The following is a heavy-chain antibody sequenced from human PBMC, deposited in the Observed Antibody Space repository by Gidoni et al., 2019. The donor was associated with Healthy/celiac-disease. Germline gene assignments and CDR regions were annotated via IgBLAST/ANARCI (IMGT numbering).Heavy chain of an antibody. Sequence: QVQLQQWGAGLLKPSETLSLTCAVYGGSFSGYYWSWIRQPPGKGLEWIGEINHSGSTNYNPSLKSRVTISVDTSKNQFSLKLSSVTAADTAVYYCARGRLLYYYYMDVWGKGTTVTVSS. CDR1: GGSFSGYY. CDR3: ARGRLLYYYYMDV. CDR2: INHSGST. J-gene: IGHJ6*03. V-gene: IGHV4-34*01.